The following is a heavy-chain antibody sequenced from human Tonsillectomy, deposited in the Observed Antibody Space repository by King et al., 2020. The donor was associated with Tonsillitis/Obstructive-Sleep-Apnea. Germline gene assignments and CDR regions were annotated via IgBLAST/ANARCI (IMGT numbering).Heavy chain of an antibody. V-gene: IGHV3-33*06. Sequence: VQLVESGGGVVQPGRSLRLSCAASGFTFSTSGMHWVRQAPGKGLEWVAVIWFDGSNKYYTDSVKGRFTISRDNSKNTLYLQMNSLRAEATAVYYCAKDRGFTYGPSDAFDIWGQGTMVTVSS. CDR3: AKDRGFTYGPSDAFDI. D-gene: IGHD5-18*01. CDR2: IWFDGSNK. J-gene: IGHJ3*02. CDR1: GFTFSTSG.